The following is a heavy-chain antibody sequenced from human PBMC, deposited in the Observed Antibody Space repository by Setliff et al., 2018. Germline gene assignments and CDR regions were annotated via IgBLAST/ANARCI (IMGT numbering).Heavy chain of an antibody. D-gene: IGHD7-27*01. V-gene: IGHV3-48*01. CDR1: GFTFSSYS. J-gene: IGHJ4*02. Sequence: PGGSLRLSCAASGFTFSSYSMNWVRQAPGKGLEWVSYISSSSSTIYYADSVKGRFTISRDNVKNSLFLQMNSLRAEDTAVYYCVRDLHWGFDYWGLGTLVTVSS. CDR2: ISSSSSTI. CDR3: VRDLHWGFDY.